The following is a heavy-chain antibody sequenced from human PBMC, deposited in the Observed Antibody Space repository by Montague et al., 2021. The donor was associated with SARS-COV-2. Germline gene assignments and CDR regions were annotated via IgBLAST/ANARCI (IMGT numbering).Heavy chain of an antibody. J-gene: IGHJ4*02. V-gene: IGHV4-59*01. CDR1: GGSIRSYY. Sequence: SETLSLTCTVSGGSIRSYYWSWIRQPPEKGLEWIGYIYYSGSTNYNPSLKSRVTISVDTSKNQFSLKLSSVTAADTAVYYCASQVPDFWSGIDYWGQGTLVTVSS. CDR2: IYYSGST. CDR3: ASQVPDFWSGIDY. D-gene: IGHD3-3*01.